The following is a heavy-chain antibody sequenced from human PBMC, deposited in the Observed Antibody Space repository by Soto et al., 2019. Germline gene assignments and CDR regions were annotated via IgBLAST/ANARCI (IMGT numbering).Heavy chain of an antibody. J-gene: IGHJ3*02. D-gene: IGHD3-22*01. CDR3: ASLHNYYDSSGYFAFDI. V-gene: IGHV1-2*02. CDR2: INPNSGGT. Sequence: ASVKVSCKASGYTFTGYYMHWVRQAPGQGLEWMGWINPNSGGTNYAQKFQGRVTMTRDTSISTAYMELSRLRSDDTAVYYCASLHNYYDSSGYFAFDIWGQGTIVTV. CDR1: GYTFTGYY.